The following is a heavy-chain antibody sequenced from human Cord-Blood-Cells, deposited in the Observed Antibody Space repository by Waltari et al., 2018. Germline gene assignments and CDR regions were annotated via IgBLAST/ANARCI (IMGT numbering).Heavy chain of an antibody. V-gene: IGHV1-69*01. D-gene: IGHD3-22*01. Sequence: QVQLVQSGAEVKKPGSSVKVSCKASGGTFSSYAISWVRQAPGQGLEWMGGIIPIFGTANYAQEFQGRVTITADESTSTAYMGLSSLRSEDTAVYYCARGSEIYYDGSGYFRYYYGMDVWGQGTTVTVSS. CDR3: ARGSEIYYDGSGYFRYYYGMDV. CDR1: GGTFSSYA. J-gene: IGHJ6*02. CDR2: IIPIFGTA.